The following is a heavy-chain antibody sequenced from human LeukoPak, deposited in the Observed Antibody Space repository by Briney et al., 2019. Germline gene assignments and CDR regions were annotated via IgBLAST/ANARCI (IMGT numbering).Heavy chain of an antibody. J-gene: IGHJ4*02. Sequence: PSETLSLTCAVYGGSFSGYYWSWIRQPPGKGLEWIGEINHSGSTNYNPSLKSRVTISVDTSKNQFSLKLSSVTAADTAVYYCARAPLRFLEWLSFDYWGQGTLVTVSS. D-gene: IGHD3-3*01. V-gene: IGHV4-34*01. CDR3: ARAPLRFLEWLSFDY. CDR2: INHSGST. CDR1: GGSFSGYY.